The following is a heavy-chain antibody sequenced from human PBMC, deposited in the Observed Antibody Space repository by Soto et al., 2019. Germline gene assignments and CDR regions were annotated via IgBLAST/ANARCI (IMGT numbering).Heavy chain of an antibody. D-gene: IGHD2-2*01. CDR2: IIPIFGTA. J-gene: IGHJ5*02. CDR1: GGTFSSYA. V-gene: IGHV1-69*01. CDR3: ERDGICSSTSCLYNWFDP. Sequence: QVQLVQSGAEVKKPGSSVKVSCKASGGTFSSYAISWVRQAPGQGLEWMGGIIPIFGTANYAQKCQGRVTITADESTSTAYMELSSLRSEDTAVYYCERDGICSSTSCLYNWFDPWGQGTLVTVSS.